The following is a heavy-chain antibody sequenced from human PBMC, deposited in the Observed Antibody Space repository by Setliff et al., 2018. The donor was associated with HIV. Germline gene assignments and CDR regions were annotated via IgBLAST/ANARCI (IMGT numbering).Heavy chain of an antibody. D-gene: IGHD3-22*01. J-gene: IGHJ4*02. CDR1: GEPISSSSYY. CDR3: ASLPPLYDSSGYYFVY. CDR2: IYYSGST. Sequence: PSETLSLTCSVSGEPISSSSYYWGWIRQHPGKGLEWIGSIYYSGSTYYNPALNSRATISVDASKNQFSLKLSSVTAADTAVYYCASLPPLYDSSGYYFVYLGQGTLVTVS. V-gene: IGHV4-39*01.